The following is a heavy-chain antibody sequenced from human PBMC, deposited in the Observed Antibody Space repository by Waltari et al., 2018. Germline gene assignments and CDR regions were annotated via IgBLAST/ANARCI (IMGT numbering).Heavy chain of an antibody. CDR1: GGSITSSRHH. Sequence: QLHLQESGPGLVKPSETLSLTCSVSGGSITSSRHHWGWIRQPPGKGLEWTGTISYSGANYYTPALRCRVTISLDTSKNQFALKLNSVTAADTAVYYCATYVWASVGTAAFDVWGQGTMVTVS. J-gene: IGHJ3*01. CDR2: ISYSGAN. CDR3: ATYVWASVGTAAFDV. V-gene: IGHV4-39*01. D-gene: IGHD3-16*01.